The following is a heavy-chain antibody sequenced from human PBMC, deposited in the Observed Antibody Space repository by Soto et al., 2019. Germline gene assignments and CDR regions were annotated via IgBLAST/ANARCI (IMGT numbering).Heavy chain of an antibody. CDR3: ARVFKYYYDSSGPSGAFDI. CDR2: IYHSGST. D-gene: IGHD3-22*01. V-gene: IGHV4-38-2*01. J-gene: IGHJ3*02. Sequence: PSETLSLTCAVSGYSISSGYYWGWLRQPPGKRLEWIGSIYHSGSTYYNPSLKSRVTISVDTSKNQFSLKLSSVTAADTAVYYCARVFKYYYDSSGPSGAFDIWAQGTMVTDSS. CDR1: GYSISSGYY.